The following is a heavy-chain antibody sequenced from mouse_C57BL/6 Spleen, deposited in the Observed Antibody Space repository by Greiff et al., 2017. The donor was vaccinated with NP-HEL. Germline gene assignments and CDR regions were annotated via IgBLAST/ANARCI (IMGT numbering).Heavy chain of an antibody. CDR2: IDPSDSYT. V-gene: IGHV1-69*01. J-gene: IGHJ4*01. D-gene: IGHD1-1*01. Sequence: VQLQQSGAELVMPGASVKLSCKASGYTFTSYWMHWVKQRPGQGLEWIGEIDPSDSYTNYNQKFKGKSTLTVDKSSSTAYMQLSSLTSEDSAVYFCARGAVVAPYYAMDYWGQGTSVTVSS. CDR3: ARGAVVAPYYAMDY. CDR1: GYTFTSYW.